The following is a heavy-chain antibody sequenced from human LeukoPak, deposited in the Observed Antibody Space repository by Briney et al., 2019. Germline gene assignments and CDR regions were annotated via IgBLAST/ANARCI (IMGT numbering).Heavy chain of an antibody. CDR2: ISSSGSTI. V-gene: IGHV3-11*04. Sequence: GGSLRLSCAASGFTFSDYYMSWIRQAPGKGLEWVSYISSSGSTIYYADSVKGRFTISRDNAKNSLYLQMNSLRAGDTAVYYCARARRMLYEYTYFDYWGQGTLVTVSS. CDR1: GFTFSDYY. D-gene: IGHD2-8*01. CDR3: ARARRMLYEYTYFDY. J-gene: IGHJ4*02.